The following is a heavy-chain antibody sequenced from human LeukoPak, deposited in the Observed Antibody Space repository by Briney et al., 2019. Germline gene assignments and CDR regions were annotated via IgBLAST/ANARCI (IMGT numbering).Heavy chain of an antibody. J-gene: IGHJ3*02. D-gene: IGHD3-22*01. V-gene: IGHV1-18*01. CDR2: ISAYNGNT. CDR3: ARSLGYYDSSGYAFDI. Sequence: ASVKVSCKASGYTFSSFGFMWVRQAPGQGLEWMGWISAYNGNTNYAQKLQGRVTMTTDTSTSTAYMELRSLRSDDTAVYYCARSLGYYDSSGYAFDIWGQGTMVTVSS. CDR1: GYTFSSFG.